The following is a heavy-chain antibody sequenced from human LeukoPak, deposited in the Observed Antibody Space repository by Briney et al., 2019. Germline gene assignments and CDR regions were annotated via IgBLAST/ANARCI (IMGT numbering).Heavy chain of an antibody. Sequence: PGGSLRLSCAASGFTFSSYGMHWVRQAPGKGLEWVAVIWYDGSNKYYAGSVKGRFTISRDNSKNTLYLQMNSLRAEDTAVYYCARALGYSGYDADYWGQGTLVTVSS. J-gene: IGHJ4*02. CDR3: ARALGYSGYDADY. V-gene: IGHV3-33*01. D-gene: IGHD5-12*01. CDR1: GFTFSSYG. CDR2: IWYDGSNK.